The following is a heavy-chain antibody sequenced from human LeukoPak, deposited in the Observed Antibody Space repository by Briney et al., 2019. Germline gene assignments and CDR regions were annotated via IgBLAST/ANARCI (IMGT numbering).Heavy chain of an antibody. CDR3: AAGGYSYGSVDY. CDR1: GGTISSYY. CDR2: IYYSGST. J-gene: IGHJ4*02. Sequence: SETLSLTCTVSGGTISSYYWSWIRQPPGKGLEWIGYIYYSGSTNYNPSLKSRVTISVDTSKNQFSLKLSSVTAADTAVYYCAAGGYSYGSVDYWGQGTLVTVSS. V-gene: IGHV4-59*08. D-gene: IGHD5-18*01.